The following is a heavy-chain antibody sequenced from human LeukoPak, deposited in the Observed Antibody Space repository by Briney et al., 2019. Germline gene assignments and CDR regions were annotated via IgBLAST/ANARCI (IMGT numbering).Heavy chain of an antibody. D-gene: IGHD3-9*01. CDR2: ISAYNGNT. V-gene: IGHV1-18*04. Sequence: GASVKVSCKASGYTFTSYGISWVRQAPGQGLEWMGSISAYNGNTNYAQKLQGRDTMTTDTSTSTAYMELRSLRSDDTAVYYCARDLGNTYCDIRGWYWGQGTLVTVSS. CDR3: ARDLGNTYCDIRGWY. CDR1: GYTFTSYG. J-gene: IGHJ4*02.